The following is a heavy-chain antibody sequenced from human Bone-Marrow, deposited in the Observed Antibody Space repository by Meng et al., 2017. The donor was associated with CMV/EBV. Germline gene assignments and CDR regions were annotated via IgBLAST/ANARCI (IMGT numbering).Heavy chain of an antibody. CDR1: GFAFGNYA. Sequence: GESLKISCAASGFAFGNYAMSWVRQAPGKGLEWVAITDNGPTGTHYTDSVKGRFTISRDDSKNTLYLDMRTLRAEDTAVYYCTKDAYGGNSGWGWDSWGQGTLVPVSS. J-gene: IGHJ4*02. CDR2: TDNGPTGT. CDR3: TKDAYGGNSGWGWDS. V-gene: IGHV3-23*03. D-gene: IGHD4-23*01.